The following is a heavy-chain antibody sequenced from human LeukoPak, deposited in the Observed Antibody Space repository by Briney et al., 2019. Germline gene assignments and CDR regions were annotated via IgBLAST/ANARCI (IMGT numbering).Heavy chain of an antibody. CDR3: AKTNYDFDFWSGYSLADYGMDV. D-gene: IGHD3-3*01. CDR1: GFNFSSYA. Sequence: GGSLRLSCAASGFNFSSYAMSWVRQAPGKGLEWVSAISGSGGSTYYADSVKGRFTISRDNSKNTLYLQMNSLRAEDTAVYYCAKTNYDFDFWSGYSLADYGMDVWGQGTTVTVSS. J-gene: IGHJ6*02. CDR2: ISGSGGST. V-gene: IGHV3-23*01.